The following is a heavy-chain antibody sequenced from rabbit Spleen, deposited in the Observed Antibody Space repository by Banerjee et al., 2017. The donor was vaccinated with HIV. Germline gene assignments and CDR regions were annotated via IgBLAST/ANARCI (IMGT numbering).Heavy chain of an antibody. CDR3: AREVEIYGGYDGSGYPNYGMDL. CDR1: GFSFNDNYV. D-gene: IGHD6-1*01. Sequence: QQQLVESGGGLVKPGASLTLTCKASGFSFNDNYVFCWVRQAPGKGLEWIACINSDTGTTVYANWAKGPFTVSKTSSTTVTLQMTRLTAADTATYFCAREVEIYGGYDGSGYPNYGMDLWGPGTLVTVS. J-gene: IGHJ6*01. V-gene: IGHV1S45*01. CDR2: INSDTGTT.